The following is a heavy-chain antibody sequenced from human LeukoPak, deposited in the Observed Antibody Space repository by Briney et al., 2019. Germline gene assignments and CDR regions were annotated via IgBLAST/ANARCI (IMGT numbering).Heavy chain of an antibody. CDR1: GFTFSSYG. D-gene: IGHD2-2*02. CDR3: GKEDRRYCSSTSCYTMDY. V-gene: IGHV3-30*02. CDR2: IRYDGSNK. J-gene: IGHJ4*02. Sequence: PGGSLRLFCAASGFTFSSYGMHWVRQAPGKGLEWVSFIRYDGSNKYYADSVKGRFTIYRDNSKNTLYMQMNSMRAEDTAVYYCGKEDRRYCSSTSCYTMDYWGQGTLVTVSS.